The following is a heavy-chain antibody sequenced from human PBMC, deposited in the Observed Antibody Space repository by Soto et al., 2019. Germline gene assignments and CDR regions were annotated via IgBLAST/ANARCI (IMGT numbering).Heavy chain of an antibody. V-gene: IGHV3-21*01. CDR2: ISSSSSYI. CDR1: GFTFSSYS. J-gene: IGHJ4*02. Sequence: GGSLRLSCAASGFTFSSYSMNWVRQAPGKGLEWVSSISSSSSYIYYADSVKGRFTISRDNAKNSLYLQMNSLRAEDTAVYYCARGIKSIAARPSNYWGQGTLVTVSS. CDR3: ARGIKSIAARPSNY. D-gene: IGHD6-6*01.